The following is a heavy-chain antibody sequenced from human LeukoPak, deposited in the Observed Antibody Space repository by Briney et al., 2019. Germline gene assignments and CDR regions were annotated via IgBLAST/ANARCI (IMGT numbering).Heavy chain of an antibody. D-gene: IGHD2-2*01. CDR1: GGSISSGGYY. CDR2: IYYSGST. J-gene: IGHJ4*02. V-gene: IGHV4-31*03. CDR3: ARARRPSSTSLWNYYFDY. Sequence: PQTLSLTCTVSGGSISSGGYYWSWIRQHPGKGLEWIGYIYYSGSTYYNPSLKSRVTISVDTSKNQFSLKLSSVTAADTAVYYCARARRPSSTSLWNYYFDYWGQGTLVTVSS.